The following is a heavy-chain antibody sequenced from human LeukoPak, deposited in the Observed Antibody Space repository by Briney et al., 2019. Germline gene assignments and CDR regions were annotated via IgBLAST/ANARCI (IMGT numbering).Heavy chain of an antibody. CDR3: AKGGGWLPDY. J-gene: IGHJ4*02. D-gene: IGHD6-19*01. CDR2: MSYGGSNK. Sequence: QPGRSLRLSCAASGFTFSSYGMHWVRQAPGKGLEWVAVMSYGGSNKYYADSVKGRFTISRDNSKNTLYLQMNSLRAEDTAVYYCAKGGGWLPDYWGQGTLVTVSS. V-gene: IGHV3-30*18. CDR1: GFTFSSYG.